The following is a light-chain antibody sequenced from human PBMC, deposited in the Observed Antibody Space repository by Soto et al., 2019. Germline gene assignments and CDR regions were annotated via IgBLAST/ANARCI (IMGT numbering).Light chain of an antibody. Sequence: EIVLTQSPGTLYLSPGERATLSCRASQSVSNNYLAWYQQKPGQAPRLLIYGASSRATGIPDRFSGSGSGTDFTLTISRLEPEDFAVYYCQQYGSSPIPFGQGTRLEIK. V-gene: IGKV3-20*01. CDR3: QQYGSSPIP. CDR2: GAS. CDR1: QSVSNNY. J-gene: IGKJ5*01.